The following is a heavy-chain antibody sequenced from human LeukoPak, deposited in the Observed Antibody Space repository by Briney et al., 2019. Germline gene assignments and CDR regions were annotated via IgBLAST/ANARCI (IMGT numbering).Heavy chain of an antibody. CDR1: GYRFTGYY. CDR3: AREGDTAMVSDAFDI. V-gene: IGHV1-2*02. J-gene: IGHJ3*02. Sequence: GASVKVSCTTSGYRFTGYYMHWVRQAPGQGLEWMGWINLNSGGTNYAQKLQGRVALTRDTSINTAYMDLSRLRSDDTAVYYCAREGDTAMVSDAFDIWGQGTMVTVSS. D-gene: IGHD5-18*01. CDR2: INLNSGGT.